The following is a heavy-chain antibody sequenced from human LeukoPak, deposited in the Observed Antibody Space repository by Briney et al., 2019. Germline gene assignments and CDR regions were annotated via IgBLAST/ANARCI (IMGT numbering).Heavy chain of an antibody. Sequence: PSETLSLTCTVSGGSISSYYWSWIRQPPGKGLEWIGYIYYSGSTNYNPSLKSRVTISVDTSKNQFSLKLSSVTAADTAVYYCARHGYCSGGSCYLNPYYFDYWGQGTLVTVSS. D-gene: IGHD2-15*01. CDR2: IYYSGST. V-gene: IGHV4-59*08. J-gene: IGHJ4*02. CDR1: GGSISSYY. CDR3: ARHGYCSGGSCYLNPYYFDY.